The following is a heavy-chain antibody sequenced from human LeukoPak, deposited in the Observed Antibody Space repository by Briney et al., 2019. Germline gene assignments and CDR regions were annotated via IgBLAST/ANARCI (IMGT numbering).Heavy chain of an antibody. CDR1: GFTFSSYA. D-gene: IGHD1-7*01. CDR3: ARQTTGTIKDGVFDI. CDR2: ISGSGGST. J-gene: IGHJ3*02. V-gene: IGHV3-23*01. Sequence: AGGSLRLSCAASGFTFSSYAMSWVRQAPGKGLEWVSAISGSGGSTYYADSVKGRFTISRDNSKNTLYLQMNGLGPEDTAVYYCARQTTGTIKDGVFDIWGLGTLVIVSS.